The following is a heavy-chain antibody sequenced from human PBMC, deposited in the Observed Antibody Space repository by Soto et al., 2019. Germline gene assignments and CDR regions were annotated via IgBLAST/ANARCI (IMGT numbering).Heavy chain of an antibody. Sequence: PSETLSLTCAVSGYSISSGYYWGWIRQPPGKGLEWIGSIYHSGSTYYNPSLKSRVTISVDTSKNQFSLKLSSVTAADTAVYYCARVQRITIFGVVISYYFDYWGQGTLVTVSS. D-gene: IGHD3-3*01. V-gene: IGHV4-38-2*01. CDR2: IYHSGST. CDR1: GYSISSGYY. J-gene: IGHJ4*02. CDR3: ARVQRITIFGVVISYYFDY.